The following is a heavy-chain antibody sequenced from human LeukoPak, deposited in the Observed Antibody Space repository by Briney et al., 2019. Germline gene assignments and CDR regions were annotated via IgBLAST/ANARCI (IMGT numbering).Heavy chain of an antibody. Sequence: PSETLSLTCSVSDGSINSYYWNWIRRPPGKGLEWIGNIYYSGSTNYNPSLKSRVTISVDTSKNQFSLKLSSVAAADTAVYFCARGTAVAGTWGQGTLVTVSS. V-gene: IGHV4-59*01. J-gene: IGHJ5*02. CDR1: DGSINSYY. CDR3: ARGTAVAGT. D-gene: IGHD6-19*01. CDR2: IYYSGST.